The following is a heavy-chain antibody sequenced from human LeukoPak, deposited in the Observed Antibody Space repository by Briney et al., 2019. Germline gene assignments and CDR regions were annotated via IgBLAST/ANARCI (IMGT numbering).Heavy chain of an antibody. CDR3: ARHWYSSGWYGDDY. CDR1: GGSFSGYY. CDR2: INHSGSA. Sequence: PSETLSLTCAVYGGSFSGYYWSWIRQPPGKGLEWIGEINHSGSANYNPSLKSRVTISVDTSKNQFSPKLSSVTAADTAVYYCARHWYSSGWYGDDYWGQGTLVTVSS. D-gene: IGHD6-19*01. V-gene: IGHV4-34*01. J-gene: IGHJ4*02.